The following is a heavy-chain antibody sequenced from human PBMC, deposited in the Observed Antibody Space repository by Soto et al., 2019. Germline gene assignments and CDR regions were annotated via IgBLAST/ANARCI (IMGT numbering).Heavy chain of an antibody. V-gene: IGHV1-69*02. CDR2: INPILSMS. CDR1: GDTFSFYT. J-gene: IGHJ4*02. Sequence: QVQLVQSGAEVKKPGSSVKVSCKASGDTFSFYTINWVRQAPGLGLEWVGRINPILSMSNYAQKFQDRVTMTADKSTSTAYMELRSLRSEDTAMYYCAASYGSGYRAFDYWGQGALATVSS. CDR3: AASYGSGYRAFDY. D-gene: IGHD3-10*01.